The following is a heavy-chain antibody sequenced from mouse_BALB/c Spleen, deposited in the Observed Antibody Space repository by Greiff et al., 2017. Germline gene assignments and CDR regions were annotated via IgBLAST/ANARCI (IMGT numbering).Heavy chain of an antibody. V-gene: IGHV1-7*01. CDR3: ARRLLLYYFDY. J-gene: IGHJ2*01. Sequence: LQESGAELAKPGASVKMSCKASGYTFTSYWMHWVNQRPGQGLEWIGYINPSHGYTEYTQKVKDKVTLTADKSSSTAYMQLSSLTSEDSAVYYCARRLLLYYFDYWGQGTTLTVSS. CDR1: GYTFTSYW. D-gene: IGHD2-3*01. CDR2: INPSHGYT.